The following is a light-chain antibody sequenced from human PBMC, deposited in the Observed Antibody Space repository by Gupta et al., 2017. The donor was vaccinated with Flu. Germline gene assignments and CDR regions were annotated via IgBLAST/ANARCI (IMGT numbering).Light chain of an antibody. CDR3: QQYGNIPLT. Sequence: RATRSCRASQILRNNYLAWYQQKPGQAPRLLIYGISNRATGIPDRFSGSGSGTDLTLTISRLEPEDFAVYYCQQYGNIPLTFGGGTKVEIK. CDR2: GIS. V-gene: IGKV3-20*01. CDR1: QILRNNY. J-gene: IGKJ4*01.